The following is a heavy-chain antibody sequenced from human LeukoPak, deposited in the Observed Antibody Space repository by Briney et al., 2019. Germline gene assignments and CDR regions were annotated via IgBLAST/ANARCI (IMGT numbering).Heavy chain of an antibody. J-gene: IGHJ5*02. D-gene: IGHD6-13*01. V-gene: IGHV5-51*01. CDR3: ARLTGYSSSWYWFDP. Sequence: GESLKISCKGSGYSFTSYWIGWVRQMPGKGLEWMGIIYPGDSDTRYSPSFQGQVTTSADKSISTAYLQWSSLKASDTAMYYCARLTGYSSSWYWFDPWGQGTLVTVSS. CDR2: IYPGDSDT. CDR1: GYSFTSYW.